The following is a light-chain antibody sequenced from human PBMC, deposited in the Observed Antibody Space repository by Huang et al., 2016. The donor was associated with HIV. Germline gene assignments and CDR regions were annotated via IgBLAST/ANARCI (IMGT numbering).Light chain of an antibody. CDR1: QSISSY. Sequence: ELVLTQSPATLSLSPGERATLSCRASQSISSYLAWYQQKPGQAPRRLIYDASNRASGIPARFSGSGSGTDFTLTISSLELEDFAVYYCQQRTNWPPLTFGGGTKVEIK. CDR3: QQRTNWPPLT. CDR2: DAS. J-gene: IGKJ4*01. V-gene: IGKV3-11*01.